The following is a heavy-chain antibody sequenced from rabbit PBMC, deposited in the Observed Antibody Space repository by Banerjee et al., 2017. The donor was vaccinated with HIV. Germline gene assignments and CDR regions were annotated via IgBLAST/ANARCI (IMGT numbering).Heavy chain of an antibody. J-gene: IGHJ4*01. V-gene: IGHV1S47*01. CDR3: ARDPAGGGNYYTL. CDR1: GFDFSSNA. D-gene: IGHD8-1*01. CDR2: IYSSNGDK. Sequence: QEQLEESGGDLVKPEGSPTLTCTASGFDFSSNAMCWVRQAPGKGLELIACIYSSNGDKWYASWVNGRFTISRSTSLNTVDLKMTSLTAADTATYFCARDPAGGGNYYTLWGPGTLVT.